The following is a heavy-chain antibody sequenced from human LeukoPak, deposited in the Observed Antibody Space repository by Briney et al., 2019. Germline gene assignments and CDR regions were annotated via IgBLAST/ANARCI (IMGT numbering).Heavy chain of an antibody. D-gene: IGHD4-23*01. J-gene: IGHJ4*02. CDR3: AARGKVAY. V-gene: IGHV3-23*01. Sequence: GGPLRLSCAASGFPLRNYGMTWVRQAPDKGLEWVSGISYCCGDSTYHPDSVKGRFTIPRDNSKIPLYLQMNCLRGKHTAVYYCAARGKVAYWGQGTRVTVSS. CDR2: ISYCCGDST. CDR1: GFPLRNYG.